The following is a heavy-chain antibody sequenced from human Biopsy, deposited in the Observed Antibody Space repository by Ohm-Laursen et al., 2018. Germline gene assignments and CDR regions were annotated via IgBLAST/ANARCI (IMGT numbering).Heavy chain of an antibody. J-gene: IGHJ4*02. CDR2: IRSKAKSYAT. V-gene: IGHV3-73*01. Sequence: SLRLSCAASGFTFSASAVHWVRQASGKGLEWVGRIRSKAKSYATAYAASVTGRFTISRDDSKNTTYLQMNSLTTEDTAVYYCTLEGAGFDNWGQGTLVTVSS. CDR1: GFTFSASA. CDR3: TLEGAGFDN. D-gene: IGHD3-10*01.